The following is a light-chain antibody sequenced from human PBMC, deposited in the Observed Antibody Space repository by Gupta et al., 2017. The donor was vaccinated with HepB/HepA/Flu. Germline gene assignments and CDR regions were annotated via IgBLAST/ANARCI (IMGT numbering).Light chain of an antibody. CDR3: QQYYGNPLT. V-gene: IGKV4-1*01. Sequence: DIVMTQSPDSLAVSLGERATINCKSSQSVLYSSNNKNYLDWYQQKPGQPPKLLIYWASTRESGVPDRFSGSGSGTDFTLTISSLQAEDVAVYYCQQYYGNPLTFGGGTKVEIK. CDR2: WAS. CDR1: QSVLYSSNNKNY. J-gene: IGKJ4*01.